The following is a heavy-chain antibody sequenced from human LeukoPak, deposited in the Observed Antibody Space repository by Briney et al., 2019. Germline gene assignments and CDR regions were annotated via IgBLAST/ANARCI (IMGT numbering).Heavy chain of an antibody. V-gene: IGHV5-51*01. Sequence: GESLKISCKHSEYSFPNYCIGWVRQMPGKGLEWMGIIYPDDSDTRYSPSFQGQVTISADRSISTAYLQWSSLKASDTAMYYCARNLPLWDSSSIFGYWGQGTLVTVSS. D-gene: IGHD6-13*01. CDR2: IYPDDSDT. J-gene: IGHJ4*02. CDR3: ARNLPLWDSSSIFGY. CDR1: EYSFPNYC.